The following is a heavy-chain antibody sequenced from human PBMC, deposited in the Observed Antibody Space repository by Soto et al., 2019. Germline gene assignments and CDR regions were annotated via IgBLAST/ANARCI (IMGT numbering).Heavy chain of an antibody. CDR1: GYTFTSYA. D-gene: IGHD1-26*01. V-gene: IGHV1-3*01. CDR2: INAGNGNT. Sequence: ASVKVSCKASGYTFTSYAMHWVRQAPGQRLEWMGWINAGNGNTKYSQKFQGRVTITRDTSAGTAYMELSSLRSEDTAVYYCARDPSVGYAFDIWGQGTMVTVSS. J-gene: IGHJ3*02. CDR3: ARDPSVGYAFDI.